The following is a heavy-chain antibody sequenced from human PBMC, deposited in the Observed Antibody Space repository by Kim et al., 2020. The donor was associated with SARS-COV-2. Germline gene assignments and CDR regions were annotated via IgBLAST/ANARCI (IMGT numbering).Heavy chain of an antibody. Sequence: GGSLRLSCAASGFTFSGSAMHWVRQASGKGLEWVGRIRSKANSYATAYAASVKGRFTISRDDSKNTAYLQMNSLKTEDTAVYYCTRHRGGLAVPAATAIEEGFDPWGQGTLVTVSS. CDR3: TRHRGGLAVPAATAIEEGFDP. CDR1: GFTFSGSA. CDR2: IRSKANSYAT. D-gene: IGHD2-2*01. V-gene: IGHV3-73*01. J-gene: IGHJ5*02.